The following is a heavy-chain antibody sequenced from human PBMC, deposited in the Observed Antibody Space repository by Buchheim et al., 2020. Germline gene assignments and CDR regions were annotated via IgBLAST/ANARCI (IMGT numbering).Heavy chain of an antibody. J-gene: IGHJ4*02. Sequence: QVRLVQSGAEVKKPGASVKVSCKASGYFFTSFDINWVRQATGQGLEWMGGINTATGDTAYAQKFQGRVTLTRDTSITKAYLELGALTAADTAVYYCARGRGFYFPFYWGQGTL. CDR1: GYFFTSFD. CDR3: ARGRGFYFPFY. D-gene: IGHD2/OR15-2a*01. V-gene: IGHV1-8*01. CDR2: INTATGDT.